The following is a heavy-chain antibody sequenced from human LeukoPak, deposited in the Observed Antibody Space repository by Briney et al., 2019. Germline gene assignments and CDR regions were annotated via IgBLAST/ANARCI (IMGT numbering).Heavy chain of an antibody. J-gene: IGHJ3*02. D-gene: IGHD1-26*01. CDR2: IYHSGST. CDR3: ARHKLSIVGATDAFDI. CDR1: GYSISSGYY. Sequence: PSETLSLTCTVSGYSISSGYYWGWIRQPPGKGLEWIGSIYHSGSTYYNPSLKSRVTISVDTSKNQFSLKLSSVTAADTAVYYCARHKLSIVGATDAFDIWGQGTMVTVSS. V-gene: IGHV4-38-2*02.